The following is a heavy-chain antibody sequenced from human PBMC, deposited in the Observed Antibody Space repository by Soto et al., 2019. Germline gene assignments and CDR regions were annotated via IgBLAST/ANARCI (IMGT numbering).Heavy chain of an antibody. CDR2: ISSTAGRTS. V-gene: IGHV3-23*01. Sequence: LRLSCATSGFTFTTYPMTWVRQAPGKGLEWVSSISSTAGRTSSYADSVKGRFAISRDFSDNTVYLQMNNLRVDDTAVYFCAKGVLSFHYGMEVWGQGTTVTVSS. CDR3: AKGVLSFHYGMEV. CDR1: GFTFTTYP. D-gene: IGHD3-10*01. J-gene: IGHJ6*02.